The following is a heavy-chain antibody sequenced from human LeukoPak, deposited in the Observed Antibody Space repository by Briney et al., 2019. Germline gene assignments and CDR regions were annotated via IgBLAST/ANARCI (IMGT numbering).Heavy chain of an antibody. D-gene: IGHD6-13*01. CDR1: GGPISSYY. CDR2: IYSSGNT. V-gene: IGHV4-59*01. J-gene: IGHJ4*02. Sequence: SSETLSLTCAVSGGPISSYYWTWIRQPPGKGLEWIGYIYSSGNTNYSPSFKSRVTISIDTSKNQFSLMLSSVTAADSAVYYCARVLAAPGYFDSWGQGTLVTVSS. CDR3: ARVLAAPGYFDS.